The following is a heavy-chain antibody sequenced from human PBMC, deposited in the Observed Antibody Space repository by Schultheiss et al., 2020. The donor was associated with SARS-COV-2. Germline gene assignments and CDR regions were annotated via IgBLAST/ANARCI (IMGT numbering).Heavy chain of an antibody. V-gene: IGHV4-59*12. CDR2: IYHSGST. Sequence: SETLSLTCTVSGGSISSYYWSWIRQPPGKGLEWIGEIYHSGSTNYNPSLKSRVTISVDTSKNQFSLKLSSVTAADTAVYYCARTPYGMDVWGQGTTVTVSS. J-gene: IGHJ6*02. CDR1: GGSISSYY. CDR3: ARTPYGMDV.